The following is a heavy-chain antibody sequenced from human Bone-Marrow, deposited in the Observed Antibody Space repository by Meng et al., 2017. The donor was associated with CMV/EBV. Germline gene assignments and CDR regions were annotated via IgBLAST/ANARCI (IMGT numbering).Heavy chain of an antibody. V-gene: IGHV3-21*01. CDR2: ISGGSTYI. CDR3: ASWSPESHGMDV. D-gene: IGHD2-15*01. CDR1: GFTLSYYS. Sequence: EPLSLTCAASGFTLSYYSMNWIRQAPGKGLEWVSSISGGSTYIYYVDSVKGRFTISRDNAKNSLYLRMNSLRAEDTAVYYCASWSPESHGMDVWGQGTTVTVSS. J-gene: IGHJ6*02.